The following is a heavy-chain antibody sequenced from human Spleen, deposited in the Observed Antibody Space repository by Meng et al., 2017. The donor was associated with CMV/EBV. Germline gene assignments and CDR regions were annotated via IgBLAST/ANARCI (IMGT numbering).Heavy chain of an antibody. V-gene: IGHV1-18*01. Sequence: ASVKVSCKASGYIFTNYGINWVRQAPGQGLEWMGWISAYNGDTNYEQNLQGRVTMTTDTPTSTAYMELSRLTSDDTAVYYCVSFGSDLSQMGAFDMWGQGTLVTVSS. CDR1: GYIFTNYG. CDR3: VSFGSDLSQMGAFDM. J-gene: IGHJ3*02. CDR2: ISAYNGDT. D-gene: IGHD3-3*01.